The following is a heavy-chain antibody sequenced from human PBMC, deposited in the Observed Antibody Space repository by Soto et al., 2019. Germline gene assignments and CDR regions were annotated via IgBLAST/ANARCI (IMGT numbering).Heavy chain of an antibody. V-gene: IGHV3-30*18. CDR2: ISYDGSNK. Sequence: LRLSCAASGFTFSSYGMHWVRQAPGKGLEWVAVISYDGSNKYYADSVKGRFTISRDNSKNTLYLQMNSLRAEDTAVYYCAKDDSSGYQIDYWGQGTQVTVSS. D-gene: IGHD3-22*01. CDR1: GFTFSSYG. CDR3: AKDDSSGYQIDY. J-gene: IGHJ4*02.